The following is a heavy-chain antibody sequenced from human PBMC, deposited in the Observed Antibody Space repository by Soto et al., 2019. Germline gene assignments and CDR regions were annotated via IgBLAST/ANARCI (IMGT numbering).Heavy chain of an antibody. Sequence: EVQLVESGGGLVQPGGSLKLSCAASGFTFSGSAMHWVRQASGKGLEWVGRIRSKANSYATAYAASVKGRFTISRDDSNNTAYLQMNSLKTEDTAVYSCTTRPYEGDYCYYGMDVWGQGTTVTVSS. CDR3: TTRPYEGDYCYYGMDV. V-gene: IGHV3-73*02. CDR2: IRSKANSYAT. J-gene: IGHJ6*02. CDR1: GFTFSGSA. D-gene: IGHD3-22*01.